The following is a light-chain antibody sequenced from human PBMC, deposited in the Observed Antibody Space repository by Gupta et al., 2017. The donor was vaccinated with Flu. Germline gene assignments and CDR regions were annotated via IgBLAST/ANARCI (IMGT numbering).Light chain of an antibody. CDR3: QQYGSSPRT. V-gene: IGKV3-20*01. J-gene: IGKJ5*01. CDR2: GAS. CDR1: QSVSSSY. Sequence: EIVLTQSPGTLSLSPGERATLSCRASQSVSSSYLAWYQQKPGQAPRLLIYGASSRATGIPDRFSGSGPGTDFTLTISRLEPEDFAVYYCQQYGSSPRTFGQGTLMEIK.